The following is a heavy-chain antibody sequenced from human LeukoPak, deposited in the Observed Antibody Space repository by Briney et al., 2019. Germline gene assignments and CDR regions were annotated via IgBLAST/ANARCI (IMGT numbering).Heavy chain of an antibody. Sequence: ASQTLSLTCTVSGGSISSGGYYWSWIRQYPGKGLEWIGYIYYSGSTYYNPSLKSRVTISVDTSKNQFSLKLSSVTAADTAVYYCARAPLAYCGGDCYSGAFDIWGQGTMVTVSS. D-gene: IGHD2-21*02. J-gene: IGHJ3*02. CDR2: IYYSGST. CDR3: ARAPLAYCGGDCYSGAFDI. CDR1: GGSISSGGYY. V-gene: IGHV4-31*03.